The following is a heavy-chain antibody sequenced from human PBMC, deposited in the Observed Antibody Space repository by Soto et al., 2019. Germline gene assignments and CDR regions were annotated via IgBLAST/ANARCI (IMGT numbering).Heavy chain of an antibody. V-gene: IGHV3-23*01. D-gene: IGHD3-3*01. Sequence: GGSLRLSCAASGFTFSSYAMSWVRQAPGKGLEWVSAISGSGGSTYYADSVKGRFTISRDNSKNTLYLQMNSLRAEDTAVYYCARTREYYDFWSGSYGMDVWGRGTTVTVSS. CDR1: GFTFSSYA. J-gene: IGHJ6*02. CDR2: ISGSGGST. CDR3: ARTREYYDFWSGSYGMDV.